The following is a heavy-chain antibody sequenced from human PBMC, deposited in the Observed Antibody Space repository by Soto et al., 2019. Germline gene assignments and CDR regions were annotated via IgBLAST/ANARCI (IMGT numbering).Heavy chain of an antibody. CDR1: GFTFSSYA. Sequence: GGSLRLSCAASGFTFSSYAMSWVRQAPGKGLEWVSAISGSGDSTYYADSVKGRFTISRDNSKNTLSLQMNSLRAEDTAVYYCAKDVGIVLMVGFDPWGQGTLVTVSS. J-gene: IGHJ5*02. CDR2: ISGSGDST. D-gene: IGHD2-8*01. CDR3: AKDVGIVLMVGFDP. V-gene: IGHV3-23*01.